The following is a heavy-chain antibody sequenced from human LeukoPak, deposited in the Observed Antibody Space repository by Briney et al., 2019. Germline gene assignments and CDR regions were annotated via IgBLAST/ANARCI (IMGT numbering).Heavy chain of an antibody. D-gene: IGHD3-9*01. CDR3: ARVSKVVPAYYDILTGYYPYYFDY. CDR1: GFTFSSYS. V-gene: IGHV3-21*01. CDR2: ISSSSSYI. J-gene: IGHJ4*02. Sequence: GGSLRLSCAASGFTFSSYSMNWVRQAPGKGLEWVSSISSSSSYIYYADSVKGRFTISRDNAKNSLYLQMNSLRAEDTAVYYCARVSKVVPAYYDILTGYYPYYFDYWGQGTLVTVSS.